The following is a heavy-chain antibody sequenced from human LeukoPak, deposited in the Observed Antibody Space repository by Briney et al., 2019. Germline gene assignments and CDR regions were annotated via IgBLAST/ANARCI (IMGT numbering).Heavy chain of an antibody. J-gene: IGHJ4*02. CDR2: ISSSISYI. D-gene: IGHD1-26*01. CDR1: GSTFSSYS. V-gene: IGHV3-21*01. CDR3: ARVNRVGATVGDLLL. Sequence: GGSLRLSYAASGSTFSSYSMNWVRQAPGKGLEWVSSISSSISYIYYADSVKGRFTISRDNAKNSLYLQMNSLRAEDTAVYYCARVNRVGATVGDLLLWGQGTLVTVSS.